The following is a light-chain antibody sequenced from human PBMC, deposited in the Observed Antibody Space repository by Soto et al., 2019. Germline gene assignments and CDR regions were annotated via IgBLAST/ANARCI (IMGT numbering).Light chain of an antibody. CDR2: DNN. J-gene: IGLJ2*01. V-gene: IGLV1-51*01. CDR1: SSNIGDNY. Sequence: QSVLTQPPSVSAAPGQKVTISCSGSSSNIGDNYVSWYQLLPGTAPKLISYDNNKRPSGIPDRFSGSKSGTSATLGITGLQTGEEADYYCRTGDSRRSAVFGRGTKLTVL. CDR3: RTGDSRRSAV.